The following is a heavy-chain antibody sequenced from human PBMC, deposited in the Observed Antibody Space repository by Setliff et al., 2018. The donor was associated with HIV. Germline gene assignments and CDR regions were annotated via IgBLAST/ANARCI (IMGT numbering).Heavy chain of an antibody. D-gene: IGHD2-8*02. CDR3: ARGALLAVFDFDH. CDR1: GYTFTTYS. CDR2: INVGKGDT. J-gene: IGHJ4*01. Sequence: GASVKVSCKASGYTFTTYSLHWVRQAPGQSLEWMGWINVGKGDTKYSQKLQGRISITRDTSTNTAYMELNNLRSDDTGIYFCARGALLAVFDFDHWGQGTLVTVS. V-gene: IGHV1-3*01.